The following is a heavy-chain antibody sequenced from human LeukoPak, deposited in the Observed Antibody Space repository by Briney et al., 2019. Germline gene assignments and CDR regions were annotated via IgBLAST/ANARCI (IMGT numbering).Heavy chain of an antibody. J-gene: IGHJ4*02. CDR3: ARDRGGYSGFQPDY. Sequence: GGSLRLSCAASGFTFSSYSMNWVRQAPGKGLEWVSSISSSSSYIYCADSVKGRFTISRDNAKNSLYLQMNSLRAEDTAVYYCARDRGGYSGFQPDYWGQGTLVTVSS. CDR1: GFTFSSYS. V-gene: IGHV3-21*01. CDR2: ISSSSSYI. D-gene: IGHD5-12*01.